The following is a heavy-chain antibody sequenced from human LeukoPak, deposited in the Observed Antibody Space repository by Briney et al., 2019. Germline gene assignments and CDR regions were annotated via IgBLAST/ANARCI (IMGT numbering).Heavy chain of an antibody. Sequence: PGRSLRLSCAASGFNFDDYAMHWVRQAPGKGLEWVSGINWNSGSIGYADSVKGRFTISRDNAKNSLYLQMNSLRTEDTALYYCAKTYGSGNLNDPFDIWGQGTMVIVSS. D-gene: IGHD3-10*01. CDR1: GFNFDDYA. CDR3: AKTYGSGNLNDPFDI. J-gene: IGHJ3*02. V-gene: IGHV3-9*01. CDR2: INWNSGSI.